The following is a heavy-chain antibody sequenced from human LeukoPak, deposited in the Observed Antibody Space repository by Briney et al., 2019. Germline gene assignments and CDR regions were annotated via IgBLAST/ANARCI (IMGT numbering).Heavy chain of an antibody. D-gene: IGHD4-17*01. CDR1: GSNFNTYT. V-gene: IGHV3-21*01. J-gene: IGHJ4*02. CDR3: VRGSYGAYDY. Sequence: PGGSLRLSCAASGSNFNTYTMNWVRQAPGKGLEWVSSISSDSSYIYYADAVHGRFTVSRDNAKYSLYLQMNSLRAEDTAVYYCVRGSYGAYDYWGQGSLVTVSS. CDR2: ISSDSSYI.